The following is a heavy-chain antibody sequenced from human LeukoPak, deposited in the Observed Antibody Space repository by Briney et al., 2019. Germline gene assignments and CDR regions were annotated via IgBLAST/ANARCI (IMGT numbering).Heavy chain of an antibody. CDR1: GYTFTGYH. D-gene: IGHD3-22*01. J-gene: IGHJ5*02. Sequence: EASVKVSCKASGYTFTGYHMHWVRQAPGQGLEWMGWINPNSGGTNYAQKFQGRVTMTRDTSISTAYMELSRLRSDDTAVYYCARSGRIITTTIIRYNWFDPWGQGTLVTVSS. V-gene: IGHV1-2*02. CDR2: INPNSGGT. CDR3: ARSGRIITTTIIRYNWFDP.